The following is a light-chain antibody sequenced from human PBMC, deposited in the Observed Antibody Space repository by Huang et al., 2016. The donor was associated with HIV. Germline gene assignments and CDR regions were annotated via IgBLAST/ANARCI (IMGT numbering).Light chain of an antibody. V-gene: IGKV1-5*03. CDR1: QNISNW. J-gene: IGKJ2*01. CDR3: QHYSTHLYT. Sequence: DIQMTQSPSTLSTSVGDRVNITCRASQNISNWLAWYQLRPGQVPRLLIYRSSTLGTVVPSRFSGSGSGTDFTLSISSLQPDDFASYYCQHYSTHLYTFGQGTKL. CDR2: RSS.